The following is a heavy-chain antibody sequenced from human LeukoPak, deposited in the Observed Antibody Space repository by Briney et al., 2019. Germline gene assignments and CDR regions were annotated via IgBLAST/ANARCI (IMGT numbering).Heavy chain of an antibody. CDR3: AAVSFPDHDAFDI. Sequence: ASVKVSCKASGYTFTSYYMHWVRQAPGQGLEWMGIINPSGGSTSYAQKFQGRVTITRDMSTSTAYMELSSLRSEDTAVYYCAAVSFPDHDAFDIWGQGTMVTASS. D-gene: IGHD6-19*01. CDR1: GYTFTSYY. J-gene: IGHJ3*02. CDR2: INPSGGST. V-gene: IGHV1-46*01.